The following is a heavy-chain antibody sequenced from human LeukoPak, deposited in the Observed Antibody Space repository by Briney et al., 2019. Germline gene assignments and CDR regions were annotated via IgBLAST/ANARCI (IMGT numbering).Heavy chain of an antibody. CDR2: IRQNGSEK. D-gene: IGHD2/OR15-2a*01. CDR1: GFTFTSYR. CDR3: AKYLSDVDGSPEGFFDY. V-gene: IGHV3-7*03. Sequence: TGGSLRLSCAASGFTFTSYRMSWFRQAPGKGLEWVANIRQNGSEKYYVDSVRGRFTISRDNAKNSLYLQMNSLRAEDTALYPGAKYLSDVDGSPEGFFDYWGQGTLVTVSS. J-gene: IGHJ4*02.